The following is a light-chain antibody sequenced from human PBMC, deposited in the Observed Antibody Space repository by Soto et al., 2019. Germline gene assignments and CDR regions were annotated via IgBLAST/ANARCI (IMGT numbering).Light chain of an antibody. J-gene: IGLJ3*02. CDR1: SGHSSYA. CDR2: LNSDGSH. CDR3: QTWGTGIHWV. V-gene: IGLV4-69*01. Sequence: QAVVPQSPSASASLGASVKLTCTLSSGHSSYAIAWHQQQPEKGPRYLMKLNSDGSHSKRDGIPDRFSGSSSGAERYLTIASLQSEDEADYYCQTWGTGIHWVFGGGTKPTVL.